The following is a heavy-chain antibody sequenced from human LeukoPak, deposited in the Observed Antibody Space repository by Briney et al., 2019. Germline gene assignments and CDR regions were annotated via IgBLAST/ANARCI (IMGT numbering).Heavy chain of an antibody. J-gene: IGHJ4*02. CDR3: AKAVAPGRYFDWLG. V-gene: IGHV3-23*01. D-gene: IGHD3-9*01. CDR1: GFTFSSYA. Sequence: PGGSLRLSCAASGFTFSSYAMSWVRQAPGKGLEWVSAISGSGGSTYYADSVKGRFTISRDNSKNTLYLQMNSLRAEDTAVYYCAKAVAPGRYFDWLGWGQGTLVTVSS. CDR2: ISGSGGST.